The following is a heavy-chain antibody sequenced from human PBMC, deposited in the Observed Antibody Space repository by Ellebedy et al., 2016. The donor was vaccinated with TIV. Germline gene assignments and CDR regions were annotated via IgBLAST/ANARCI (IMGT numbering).Heavy chain of an antibody. CDR1: RFTFNNAW. CDR2: IKSKSDGGTT. CDR3: TTTYSTSGVDY. D-gene: IGHD3-10*01. Sequence: PGGSLRLSCAASRFTFNNAWMNWVRQAPGKGLEWVGRIKSKSDGGTTDYAAPVKGRFSISRDDSNNRLYLQMSGLKIEDTGVYYCTTTYSTSGVDYWGQGTLVTVSS. J-gene: IGHJ4*02. V-gene: IGHV3-15*07.